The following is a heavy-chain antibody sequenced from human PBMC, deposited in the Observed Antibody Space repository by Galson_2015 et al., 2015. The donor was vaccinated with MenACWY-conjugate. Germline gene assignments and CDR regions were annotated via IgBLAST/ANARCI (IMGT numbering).Heavy chain of an antibody. D-gene: IGHD6-19*01. J-gene: IGHJ4*02. CDR2: IIPIFGTA. Sequence: SVKVSCKASGGTFTSYAISWVRQAPGQGLEWMGGIIPIFGTANYAQKFQGRVTITADKSTSTAYMELSSLRSEDTAVYYCARDGGVWGSGWSRSFDYWGQGTLVTVSS. V-gene: IGHV1-69*06. CDR3: ARDGGVWGSGWSRSFDY. CDR1: GGTFTSYA.